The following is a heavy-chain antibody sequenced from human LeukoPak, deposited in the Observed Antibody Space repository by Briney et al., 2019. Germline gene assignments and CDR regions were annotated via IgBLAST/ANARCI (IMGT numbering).Heavy chain of an antibody. Sequence: GGSLRLSCAAPGFTFSKYWMLWVRQAPGKGLESASRINTDGTVTTYADSVKGRFTVSRDNADNTMFLQMNSVGDEDTAVYYCATKQWLAPPPDSWGQGTPVTASS. CDR1: GFTFSKYW. CDR3: ATKQWLAPPPDS. V-gene: IGHV3-74*01. D-gene: IGHD6-19*01. J-gene: IGHJ4*02. CDR2: INTDGTVT.